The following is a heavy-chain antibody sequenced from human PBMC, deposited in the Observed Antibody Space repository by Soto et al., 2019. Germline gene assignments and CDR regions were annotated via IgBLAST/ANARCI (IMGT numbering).Heavy chain of an antibody. V-gene: IGHV4-4*02. CDR3: AREVLGLREVNPNWFDP. D-gene: IGHD3-10*01. CDR2: VSQSGNT. CDR1: GDSISGSYW. J-gene: IGHJ5*02. Sequence: PSETLSLTCTVSGDSISGSYWWSWVRQPPGKGLEWIGEVSQSGNTNYNPSLMSRLTISVDKSKNQFSLRLTYVTAADTGIYYCAREVLGLREVNPNWFDPWGQGILLTVSS.